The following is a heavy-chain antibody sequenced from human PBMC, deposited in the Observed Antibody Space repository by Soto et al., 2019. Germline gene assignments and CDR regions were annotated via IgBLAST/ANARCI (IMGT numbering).Heavy chain of an antibody. J-gene: IGHJ4*02. CDR2: IKQDGSQK. CDR1: GLTFSSYW. V-gene: IGHV3-7*01. Sequence: GSLRLSCAASGLTFSSYWMSWVRQAPGKGLEWVANIKQDGSQKYYVDSVKGRFTISRDNAKNSLYLQMNSLRVEDTAVYYCASAYYYDSSGYSPGGYWGQGTLVTSPQ. CDR3: ASAYYYDSSGYSPGGY. D-gene: IGHD3-22*01.